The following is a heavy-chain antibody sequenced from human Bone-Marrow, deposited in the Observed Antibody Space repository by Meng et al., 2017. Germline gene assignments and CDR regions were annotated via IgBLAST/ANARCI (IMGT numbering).Heavy chain of an antibody. CDR1: GGSTSSRSYY. Sequence: SETLSLTCNVSGGSTSSRSYYCAWIRQPPGKTMEWIGSINQSGSTYYNPYLKSRIIMSADMSKNQFSLKVWSVTAADTAVYYCTRRASFFGAGSFDWWGQGTLVTVSS. J-gene: IGHJ4*02. V-gene: IGHV4-39*07. D-gene: IGHD3-10*01. CDR2: INQSGST. CDR3: TRRASFFGAGSFDW.